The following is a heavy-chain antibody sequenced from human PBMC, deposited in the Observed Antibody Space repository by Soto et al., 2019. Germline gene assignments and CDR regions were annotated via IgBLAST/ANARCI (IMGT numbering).Heavy chain of an antibody. Sequence: HPGGSLRLSCAASGFTFTTYWMHWVRQAPGKGLVWVSRINGDGSSTTYADSVKGRFTISRDNAKNTLYLQMNSLRAEDTAVYYCARDDVLIDYWGQGTLVTVSS. J-gene: IGHJ4*02. D-gene: IGHD3-9*01. CDR2: INGDGSST. CDR3: ARDDVLIDY. V-gene: IGHV3-74*03. CDR1: GFTFTTYW.